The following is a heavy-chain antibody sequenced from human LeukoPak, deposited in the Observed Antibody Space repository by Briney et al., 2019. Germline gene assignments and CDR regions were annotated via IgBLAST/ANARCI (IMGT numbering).Heavy chain of an antibody. D-gene: IGHD6-19*01. CDR1: GYTFTGCY. V-gene: IGHV1-2*02. CDR3: ARGRRAVAGPDAFDI. CDR2: INPNSGGT. J-gene: IGHJ3*02. Sequence: GASVKVSCKASGYTFTGCYMHWVRQAPGQGLEWMGWINPNSGGTNYAQKFQGRVTMTRDTSISTAYMELSRLRSDDTAVYYCARGRRAVAGPDAFDIWGQGTMVTVSS.